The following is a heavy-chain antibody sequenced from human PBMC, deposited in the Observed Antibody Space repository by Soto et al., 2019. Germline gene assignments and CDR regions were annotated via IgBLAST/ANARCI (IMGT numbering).Heavy chain of an antibody. CDR3: ARIKVDSYHFYYAMDV. V-gene: IGHV2-26*01. CDR1: GFSLTTGKMG. Sequence: QVTLKESGPALVKPTETLTLTCTVSGFSLTTGKMGVSWIRQPPGKALEWLAHIFSDNERSYSTSLQGRLTISKDTSGSQVVLSMTNVDPVDTAKYYCARIKVDSYHFYYAMDVWGQGTTVTVSS. J-gene: IGHJ6*02. CDR2: IFSDNER. D-gene: IGHD3-3*02.